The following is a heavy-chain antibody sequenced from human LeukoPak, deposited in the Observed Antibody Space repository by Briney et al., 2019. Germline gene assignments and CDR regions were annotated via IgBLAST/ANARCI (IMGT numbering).Heavy chain of an antibody. V-gene: IGHV1-18*01. Sequence: ASVKVSCKASGYTFTSYGISWVRQAPGQGLEWMGWISAYNGNTNYAQKLQGRVTMTTDTSTSTAYMELRSLRSDDTAVYYCARGKGHIMIVVVDLDYWGQGTLVTVSS. CDR2: ISAYNGNT. CDR3: ARGKGHIMIVVVDLDY. J-gene: IGHJ4*02. CDR1: GYTFTSYG. D-gene: IGHD3-22*01.